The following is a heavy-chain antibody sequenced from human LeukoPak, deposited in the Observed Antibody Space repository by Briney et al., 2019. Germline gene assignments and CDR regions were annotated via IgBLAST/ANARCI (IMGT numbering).Heavy chain of an antibody. V-gene: IGHV3-30*18. Sequence: GGSLRLSCAASGFTFSSYGMHWVRQAPGKGLEWVAVISYDGSNKYYADSVKGRFTISRDNSKNTLYLQMNSLRAEDTAVYYCAKGGDGYNYYFDYWGQETLVTVSS. CDR1: GFTFSSYG. CDR2: ISYDGSNK. J-gene: IGHJ4*02. CDR3: AKGGDGYNYYFDY. D-gene: IGHD5-24*01.